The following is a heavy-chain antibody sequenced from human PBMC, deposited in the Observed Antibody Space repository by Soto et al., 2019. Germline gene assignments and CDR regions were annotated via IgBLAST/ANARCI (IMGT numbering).Heavy chain of an antibody. CDR3: TTNTLIAVTGGG. CDR1: VFTFNYAC. J-gene: IGHJ4*02. Sequence: EVQLVESGGGLVKPGGSLRLSCAASVFTFNYACMNRVHQAPGEGRERVARIKSKSDGGTTDYAAPVNGRFSISRDDSKNRLYMHMASLKTADTAVDYGTTNTLIAVTGGGWGQGTLVTVSS. D-gene: IGHD2-8*02. V-gene: IGHV3-15*07. CDR2: IKSKSDGGTT.